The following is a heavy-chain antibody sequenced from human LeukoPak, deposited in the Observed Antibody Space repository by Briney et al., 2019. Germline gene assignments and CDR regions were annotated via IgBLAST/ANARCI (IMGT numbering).Heavy chain of an antibody. V-gene: IGHV3-7*01. Sequence: GGSLRLSCAASGFTFSSYWMRWVRQAPGKGREGVANIKQDGSENYYVDSVKGRFTISRDNAKNSMYLQMNSLRAEDTAVYYCARGSYGSGSYSNYYYYGMDVWGQGTTVTVSS. CDR2: IKQDGSEN. J-gene: IGHJ6*02. CDR1: GFTFSSYW. CDR3: ARGSYGSGSYSNYYYYGMDV. D-gene: IGHD3-10*01.